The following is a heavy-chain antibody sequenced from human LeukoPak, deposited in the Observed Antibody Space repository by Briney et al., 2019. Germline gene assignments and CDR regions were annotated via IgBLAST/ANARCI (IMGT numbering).Heavy chain of an antibody. CDR2: ISGSGGST. CDR3: ASPGTRYLDI. Sequence: GGSLRLSCAASGFTFSSYAMSWVRQAPGKGLEWVSAISGSGGSTYYADSMKGRFTISRDNSKNTLYLQMNSLRAEDTAVYYCASPGTRYLDIWGQGTMVTVSS. CDR1: GFTFSSYA. J-gene: IGHJ3*02. D-gene: IGHD1-26*01. V-gene: IGHV3-23*01.